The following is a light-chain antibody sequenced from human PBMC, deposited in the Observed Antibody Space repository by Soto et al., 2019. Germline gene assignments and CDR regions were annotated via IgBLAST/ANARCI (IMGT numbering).Light chain of an antibody. CDR1: SSDVGAYNY. CDR3: SSYTTSNTLV. V-gene: IGLV2-14*01. Sequence: QSALTQPASVSGSPGQSITISCTGTSSDVGAYNYVSWYQQHPGTAPKLMIYEVSNRRPGVSNRFSGSKSGNTASLTISGLQAGDEADYYCSSYTTSNTLVFGGGTKLTVL. J-gene: IGLJ2*01. CDR2: EVS.